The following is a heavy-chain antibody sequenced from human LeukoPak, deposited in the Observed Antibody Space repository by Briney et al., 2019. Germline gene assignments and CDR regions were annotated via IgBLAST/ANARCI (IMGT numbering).Heavy chain of an antibody. CDR3: ATWGIDYRGKFGFDP. CDR2: INPNSGGT. D-gene: IGHD3-16*01. J-gene: IGHJ5*02. V-gene: IGHV1-2*02. Sequence: GASVKVSCKASGYTFTGYYMHWVRQAPGQGLECMGCINPNSGGTNYAQKFQGRVTMTRDASISTAYMELSRLRSDDTAVYYCATWGIDYRGKFGFDPWGQGTLVTVSS. CDR1: GYTFTGYY.